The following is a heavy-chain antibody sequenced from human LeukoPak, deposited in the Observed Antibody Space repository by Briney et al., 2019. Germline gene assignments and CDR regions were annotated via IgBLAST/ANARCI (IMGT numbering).Heavy chain of an antibody. D-gene: IGHD3-22*01. CDR1: GGSISSGGYY. V-gene: IGHV2-70*16. J-gene: IGHJ6*02. Sequence: PSQTLSLTCTVSGGSISSGGYYWSWIRQHPGKGLEWLARIDWDDDKFYSTSLKTRLTISKDTSKNQVVLTMTNMDPVDTATYYCAASIVGYYYYGMDVWGQGTTVTVSS. CDR2: IDWDDDK. CDR3: AASIVGYYYYGMDV.